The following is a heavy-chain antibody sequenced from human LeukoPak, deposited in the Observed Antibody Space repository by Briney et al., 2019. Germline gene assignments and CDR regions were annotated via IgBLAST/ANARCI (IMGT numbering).Heavy chain of an antibody. D-gene: IGHD5-18*01. J-gene: IGHJ4*02. CDR3: AKIVDTAIVDY. Sequence: GGSLRLSCAASGFTFSSYSMNWVRQAPGKGLEWVSSISSSSSHIYYADSVRGRFTISRDNARNSLYLQMNSLRAEDTAVYYCAKIVDTAIVDYWGQGTLVTVSS. CDR2: ISSSSSHI. V-gene: IGHV3-21*04. CDR1: GFTFSSYS.